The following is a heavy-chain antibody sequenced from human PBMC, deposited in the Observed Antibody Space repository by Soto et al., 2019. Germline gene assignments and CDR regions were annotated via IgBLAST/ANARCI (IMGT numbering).Heavy chain of an antibody. D-gene: IGHD2-2*01. Sequence: ASVKASCKASRDTFICYEMHWVRQSPGQGLEWMGWMNPNSGGTRNAQKFQGRVTMARDTSISTAYMELSRLRSDDTAVYYCARTEEYQLHYFDYWGQGTLVTVSS. J-gene: IGHJ4*02. CDR3: ARTEEYQLHYFDY. CDR1: RDTFICYE. CDR2: MNPNSGGT. V-gene: IGHV1-2*02.